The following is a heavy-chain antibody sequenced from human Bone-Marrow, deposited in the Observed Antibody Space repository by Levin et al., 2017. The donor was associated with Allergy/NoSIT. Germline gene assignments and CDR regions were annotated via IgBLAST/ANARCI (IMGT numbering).Heavy chain of an antibody. Sequence: GASVKVSCKASGYTFTGYYMHWVRQAPGQGLEWMGWINPNSGGTNYAQKFQGRVTMTRDTSISTAYMELSRLRSDDTAVYYCARVIHTVSKDIVVVVAAPRYYYYYMDVWGKGTTVTVSS. CDR1: GYTFTGYY. CDR2: INPNSGGT. CDR3: ARVIHTVSKDIVVVVAAPRYYYYYMDV. J-gene: IGHJ6*03. V-gene: IGHV1-2*02. D-gene: IGHD2-15*01.